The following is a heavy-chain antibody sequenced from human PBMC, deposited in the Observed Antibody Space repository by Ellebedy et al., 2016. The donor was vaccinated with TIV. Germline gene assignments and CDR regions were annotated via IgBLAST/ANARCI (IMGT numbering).Heavy chain of an antibody. CDR3: AREPHGVYYFDS. J-gene: IGHJ4*02. CDR1: GYSFTGYF. D-gene: IGHD2-8*01. Sequence: AASVKVSCKASGYSFTGYFIHWVRQAPGQGLEWMGWMNPNSGGTNIAQEFQGRVTLTRDTSTNTAYMELSGLRSDDTAVYFCAREPHGVYYFDSWGQGSRLTVSS. V-gene: IGHV1-2*02. CDR2: MNPNSGGT.